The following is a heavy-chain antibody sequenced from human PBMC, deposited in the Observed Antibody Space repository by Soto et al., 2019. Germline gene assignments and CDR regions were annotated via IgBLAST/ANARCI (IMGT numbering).Heavy chain of an antibody. CDR3: ARANSCGTPRDFVY. V-gene: IGHV3-48*01. Sequence: EVQLVESGGGLVQPGGSLRLSCAASGFTFSSYSMNWVRQAPGKGLDWVSYISSSSSTIYYADSVKGRFTSSRDDAKTSLYLQMTSRRVEDTAVYYCARANSCGTPRDFVYWGQGTLVTVSS. D-gene: IGHD2-15*01. CDR1: GFTFSSYS. CDR2: ISSSSSTI. J-gene: IGHJ4*02.